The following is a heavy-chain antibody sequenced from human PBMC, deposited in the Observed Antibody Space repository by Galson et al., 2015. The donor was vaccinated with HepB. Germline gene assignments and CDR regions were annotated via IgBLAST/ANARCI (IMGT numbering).Heavy chain of an antibody. V-gene: IGHV3-48*03. J-gene: IGHJ6*02. Sequence: SLRLSCAASGFTFSSYEMNWVRQAPGKGLEWVSYISNSGSTIYYADSVKGRFTISRDNAKNSLYLQMNSLRAEDTAVYYCARDGLGYSYYYYYGMDVWGQGTTVTVSS. CDR3: ARDGLGYSYYYYYGMDV. D-gene: IGHD5-18*01. CDR2: ISNSGSTI. CDR1: GFTFSSYE.